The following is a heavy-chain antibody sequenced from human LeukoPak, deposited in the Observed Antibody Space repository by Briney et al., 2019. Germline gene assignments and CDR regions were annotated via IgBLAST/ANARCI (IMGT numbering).Heavy chain of an antibody. J-gene: IGHJ3*02. V-gene: IGHV3-30*18. Sequence: GGSLRPSCAASGFTFSSYGMHWVRQAPGKGLEWVAVISYDGSNKYYADSVKGRFTISRDNSKNTLYLQMNSLRAEDTAVYYCAKGFPQIVMNAFDIWGQGTMVTVSS. CDR3: AKGFPQIVMNAFDI. D-gene: IGHD3-22*01. CDR2: ISYDGSNK. CDR1: GFTFSSYG.